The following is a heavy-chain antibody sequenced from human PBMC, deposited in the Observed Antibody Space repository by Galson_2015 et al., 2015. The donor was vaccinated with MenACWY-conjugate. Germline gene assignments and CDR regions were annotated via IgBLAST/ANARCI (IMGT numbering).Heavy chain of an antibody. CDR3: AREVPLYATTPFFFDY. Sequence: SVKVSCKASGYSLTGYYINWVRQAPRQGLEWMGRINPNSGGTDYAQNFEGRVTLTRDTSFDTVYMDLSRLTVDDTAVYYCAREVPLYATTPFFFDYWGQGTLVAVSS. V-gene: IGHV1-2*06. CDR1: GYSLTGYY. CDR2: INPNSGGT. J-gene: IGHJ4*02. D-gene: IGHD2/OR15-2a*01.